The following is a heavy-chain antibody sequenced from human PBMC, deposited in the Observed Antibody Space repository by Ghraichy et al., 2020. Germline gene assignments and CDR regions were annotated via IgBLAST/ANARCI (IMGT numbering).Heavy chain of an antibody. D-gene: IGHD6-19*01. CDR1: GGSISSSSYY. J-gene: IGHJ4*02. V-gene: IGHV4-39*01. CDR2: IYYSGST. Sequence: SETLSLTCTVSGGSISSSSYYWGWIRQPPGKGLEWIGSIYYSGSTYYNPSLKSRVTISVDTSKNQFSLKLSSVTAADTAVYYCARGIAVAGMILDYWGQGTLVTVSS. CDR3: ARGIAVAGMILDY.